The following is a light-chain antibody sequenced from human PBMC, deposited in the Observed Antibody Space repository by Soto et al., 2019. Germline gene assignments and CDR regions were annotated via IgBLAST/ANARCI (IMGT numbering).Light chain of an antibody. Sequence: VVMTQSPLSLPVTLGQPASISCRSSQSPLYSDGNTYLSWFHQRPGQSPRRLIYKVSNRDSGVPDRFSGSGSGTDFTLQINRVEAEDVGVYYCMQGTHWPYTFGQGTKLEIK. CDR1: QSPLYSDGNTY. J-gene: IGKJ2*01. V-gene: IGKV2-30*01. CDR3: MQGTHWPYT. CDR2: KVS.